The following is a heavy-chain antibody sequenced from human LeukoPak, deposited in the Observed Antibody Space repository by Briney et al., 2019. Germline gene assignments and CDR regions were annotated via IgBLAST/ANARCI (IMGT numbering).Heavy chain of an antibody. CDR3: ARGYSSNWYWFDP. CDR2: IYYSGST. CDR1: GGSISSGGYY. D-gene: IGHD6-13*01. J-gene: IGHJ5*02. Sequence: NPSETLSLTCTVSGGSISSGGYYWSWIRQHPGKGLEWIGYIYYSGSTYYNPSLKSRVTISVDTSKNQFSLKLSSVTAADTAVYYCARGYSSNWYWFDPWGQGTLVTVSS. V-gene: IGHV4-31*03.